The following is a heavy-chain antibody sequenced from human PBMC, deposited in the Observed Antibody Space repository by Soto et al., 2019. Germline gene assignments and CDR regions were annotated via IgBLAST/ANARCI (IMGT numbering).Heavy chain of an antibody. CDR3: ARGDFGVVIIGGFDY. J-gene: IGHJ4*02. D-gene: IGHD3-3*01. Sequence: SETLSLTCAVYGGSFSGYYWSWIRQPPGKGLEWIGEINHSGSTNYNPSLKSRVTISVDTSKNQFSLKLSSVTAADTAVYYCARGDFGVVIIGGFDYWGQGTLVTVSS. CDR1: GGSFSGYY. V-gene: IGHV4-34*01. CDR2: INHSGST.